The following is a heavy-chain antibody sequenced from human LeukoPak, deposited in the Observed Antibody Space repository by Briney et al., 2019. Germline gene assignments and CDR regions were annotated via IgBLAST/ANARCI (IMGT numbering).Heavy chain of an antibody. CDR3: ARTRRSVVVVAANVFHYYYYMDV. Sequence: SETLSLTCAVYGGSFSGYYLSWIRQPPGKGLEWIGEINHSGSTNYNPSLKSRVTISVDTSKNQFSLKLSSVTAADTAVYYCARTRRSVVVVAANVFHYYYYMDVWGKGTTVTVSS. V-gene: IGHV4-34*01. CDR2: INHSGST. CDR1: GGSFSGYY. D-gene: IGHD2-15*01. J-gene: IGHJ6*03.